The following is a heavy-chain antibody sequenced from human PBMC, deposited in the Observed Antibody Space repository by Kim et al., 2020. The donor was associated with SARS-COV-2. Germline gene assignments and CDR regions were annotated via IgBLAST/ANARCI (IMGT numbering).Heavy chain of an antibody. D-gene: IGHD3-22*01. CDR2: IIPILGIA. Sequence: SVKVSCKASGGTFSSYTISWVRQAPGQGLEWMGRIIPILGIANYAQKFQGRVTITADKSTSTAYMELSSLRSEDTAVYYCAGPKGTYYYDSSGLNNWGQGTLVTVSS. J-gene: IGHJ4*02. CDR1: GGTFSSYT. V-gene: IGHV1-69*02. CDR3: AGPKGTYYYDSSGLNN.